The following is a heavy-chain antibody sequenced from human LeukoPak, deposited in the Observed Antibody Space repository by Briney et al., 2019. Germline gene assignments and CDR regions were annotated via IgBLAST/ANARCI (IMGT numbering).Heavy chain of an antibody. CDR1: GGSISSGSYY. V-gene: IGHV4-61*02. D-gene: IGHD1-26*01. CDR3: ARDLSGPRGGDAFDI. CDR2: IYTSGST. Sequence: PSQTLSLTCTVSGGSISSGSYYWSWIRQPAGKGLEWIGRIYTSGSTNYNPSLKSRVTTSVDTSKNQFSLKLSSVTAADTAVYYCARDLSGPRGGDAFDIWGQGTMVTVSS. J-gene: IGHJ3*02.